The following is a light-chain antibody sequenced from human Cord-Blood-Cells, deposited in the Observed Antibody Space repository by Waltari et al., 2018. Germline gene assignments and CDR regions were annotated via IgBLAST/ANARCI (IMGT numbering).Light chain of an antibody. CDR3: SSYTSSSTPVV. Sequence: QSALTQPASVSGSPGQSITIPCTGTSSDVGGYNYVPWYQQHPGKAPKLMIYDVSNRPSGVSNRFSGSKSGNTASLTISGLQAEDEAYYYCSSYTSSSTPVVFGGGTKLTVL. J-gene: IGLJ2*01. V-gene: IGLV2-14*01. CDR1: SSDVGGYNY. CDR2: DVS.